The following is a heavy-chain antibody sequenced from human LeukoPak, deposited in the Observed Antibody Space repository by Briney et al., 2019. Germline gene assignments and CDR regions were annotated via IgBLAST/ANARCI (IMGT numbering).Heavy chain of an antibody. V-gene: IGHV4-38-2*02. CDR1: GYSISSGYY. D-gene: IGHD3-22*01. CDR2: IYHSGST. CDR3: ARQSSYYDTSGRIPYAFDI. J-gene: IGHJ3*02. Sequence: SETLSLTCTVSGYSISSGYYWAWIRQPPGKGLEWIASIYHSGSTYYNPSLSSRVTISVDTSKNQFSLKLSSVTAADTAVYYCARQSSYYDTSGRIPYAFDIWGQGTMVTVSS.